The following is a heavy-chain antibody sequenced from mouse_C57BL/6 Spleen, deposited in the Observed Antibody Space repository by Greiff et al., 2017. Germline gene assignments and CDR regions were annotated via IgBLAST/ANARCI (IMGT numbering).Heavy chain of an antibody. J-gene: IGHJ4*01. V-gene: IGHV14-3*01. Sequence: EVKLMASLAELVRPGASVKLSCTASGFNIKNTYMHWVKQRPEQGLEWIGRIDPANGNTKYAPKFQGKATITADTSSNTAYLQLSSLTSEDTAIYYCARGYYDYDDGYAMDYWGQGTSVTVSS. CDR2: IDPANGNT. CDR3: ARGYYDYDDGYAMDY. CDR1: GFNIKNTY. D-gene: IGHD2-4*01.